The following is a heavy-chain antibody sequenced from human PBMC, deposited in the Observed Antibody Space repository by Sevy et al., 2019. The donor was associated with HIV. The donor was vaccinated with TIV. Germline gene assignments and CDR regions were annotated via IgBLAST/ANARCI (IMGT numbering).Heavy chain of an antibody. CDR2: INHSGST. J-gene: IGHJ3*02. D-gene: IGHD2-2*01. V-gene: IGHV4-34*01. CDR3: ARHCGSTSCSHAFDI. Sequence: SETLSLTCAVYGGSVSGYYWSWIRQPPGEGLEWIGEINHSGSTNYNPSLKSRVTVSVDTSKNQFSLKLSSVTAADTAVYDCARHCGSTSCSHAFDICGQETMVTVSS. CDR1: GGSVSGYY.